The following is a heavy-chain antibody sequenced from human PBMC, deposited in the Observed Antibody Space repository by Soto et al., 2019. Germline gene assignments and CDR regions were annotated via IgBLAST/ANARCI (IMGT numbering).Heavy chain of an antibody. CDR3: SRDPGPHPLSGWYLSPPFDY. Sequence: GGSLRLSCAASGFTFSNAWMSWVRQAPGKGLEWVGRIKSKTDGGTTDYAAPVKGRFTISRDDSKSLAYLQMNSLKTEDTALYYCSRDPGPHPLSGWYLSPPFDYWGQGTPVTVSS. CDR2: IKSKTDGGTT. J-gene: IGHJ4*02. V-gene: IGHV3-15*01. CDR1: GFTFSNAW. D-gene: IGHD6-19*01.